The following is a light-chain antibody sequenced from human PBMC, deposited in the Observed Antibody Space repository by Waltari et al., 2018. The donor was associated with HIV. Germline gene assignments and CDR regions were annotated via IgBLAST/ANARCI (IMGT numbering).Light chain of an antibody. CDR3: QQSHSSPIT. J-gene: IGKJ5*01. CDR1: QSIGTY. V-gene: IGKV1-39*01. Sequence: DIQMTQSPSSLSASVGDRVTTTCRASQSIGTYVNWYQQRPGEAPNLLIFAASTLQSGVPSRFSGSGSGTDFTLTISSLQPEDFATYYCQQSHSSPITFGQGTRLE. CDR2: AAS.